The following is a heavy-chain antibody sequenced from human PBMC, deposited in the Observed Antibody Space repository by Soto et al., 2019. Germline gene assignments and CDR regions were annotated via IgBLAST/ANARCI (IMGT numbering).Heavy chain of an antibody. CDR1: GFSLSTSGVG. CDR3: AHGGGYCSSTSCLSNWFDP. Sequence: QITLKESGPTLVKPTQTLTLTCTFSGFSLSTSGVGVGWIRQPPGKALEWLALIYWNDDKRYSPSLKSRLTITKDTSKNQVVLTMTKMAPVDTATYYCAHGGGYCSSTSCLSNWFDPWGQGTLVTVSS. D-gene: IGHD2-2*01. J-gene: IGHJ5*02. CDR2: IYWNDDK. V-gene: IGHV2-5*01.